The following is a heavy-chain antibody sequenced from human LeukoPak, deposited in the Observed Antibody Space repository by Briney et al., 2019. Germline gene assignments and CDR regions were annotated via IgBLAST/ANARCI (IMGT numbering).Heavy chain of an antibody. V-gene: IGHV4-59*01. CDR1: GGSFTGYY. Sequence: SETLSLTCTVSGGSFTGYYRTWIRQPPGKGLEWIAYIYYSGSTNYNPSLKSRVTISIDTSKNQFSLKLNSVTAADTAVYYCARPNGGHGGRGAFDIWGQGTMVTVSS. CDR3: ARPNGGHGGRGAFDI. CDR2: IYYSGST. J-gene: IGHJ3*02. D-gene: IGHD2-8*01.